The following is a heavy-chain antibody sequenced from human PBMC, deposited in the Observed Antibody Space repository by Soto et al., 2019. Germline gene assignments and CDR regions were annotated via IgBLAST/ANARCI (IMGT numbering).Heavy chain of an antibody. D-gene: IGHD3-9*01. V-gene: IGHV4-4*02. J-gene: IGHJ5*02. CDR2: IHDRGST. Sequence: QVKLQESGPGLEKPSGTLSLTCAVSGGSISNNRWWTWVRQAPGKGLEWIGEIHDRGSTNYNLSLKSRATVSIARSKDQFSLEMRAVTAADTAVYYCAGQWAAGYGAFDPWGQGTLVTVSS. CDR3: AGQWAAGYGAFDP. CDR1: GGSISNNRW.